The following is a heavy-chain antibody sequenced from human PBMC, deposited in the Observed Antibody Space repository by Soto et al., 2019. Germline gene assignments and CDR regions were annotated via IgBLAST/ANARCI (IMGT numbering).Heavy chain of an antibody. CDR1: GFTFSDYW. Sequence: PGGSLRLSCAASGFTFSDYWMHWVRQAPGKGLVWVSRINSDGRKTTYVDSVKGRFTISRDNAKNTLYLQMNSLRAEDTAVYYCARGVSAGPEYFQHWGQGALVTVSS. CDR3: ARGVSAGPEYFQH. CDR2: INSDGRKT. D-gene: IGHD6-13*01. V-gene: IGHV3-74*01. J-gene: IGHJ1*01.